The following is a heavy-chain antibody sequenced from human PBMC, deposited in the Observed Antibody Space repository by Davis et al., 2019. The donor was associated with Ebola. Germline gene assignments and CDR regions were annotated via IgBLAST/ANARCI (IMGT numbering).Heavy chain of an antibody. D-gene: IGHD2-21*02. Sequence: MPSETLSLTCTVSGGSIRTYYWSWIRQPPGKGLEWIGYIYYTGNTNYNPSLKSRVTISVDTSKNQFSLKLTSVTAADTAVYYCAKSAGVTSTWDNWFDPWGQGTPVTVSS. V-gene: IGHV4-59*12. CDR3: AKSAGVTSTWDNWFDP. CDR2: IYYTGNT. J-gene: IGHJ5*02. CDR1: GGSIRTYY.